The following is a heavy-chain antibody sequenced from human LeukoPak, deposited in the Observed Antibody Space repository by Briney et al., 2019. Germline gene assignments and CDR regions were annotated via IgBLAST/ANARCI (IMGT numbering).Heavy chain of an antibody. J-gene: IGHJ4*02. CDR3: ARAPPRGYGHPIDY. CDR1: GGTFSSYA. Sequence: ASVKVSCKASGGTFSSYAISWVRQAPGQGVEWMGRIIPILGIANYAQKFQGRVTITADKSTSTAYMELGSLRSEDTAVYYCARAPPRGYGHPIDYWGQGTLVTVSS. V-gene: IGHV1-69*04. D-gene: IGHD3-22*01. CDR2: IIPILGIA.